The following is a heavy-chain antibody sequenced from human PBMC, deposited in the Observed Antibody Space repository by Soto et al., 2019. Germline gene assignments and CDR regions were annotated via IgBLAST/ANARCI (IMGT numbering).Heavy chain of an antibody. CDR1: GFTFSSYW. CDR2: ISIDGSRT. CDR3: AKDGQSGFWSGYYLDV. D-gene: IGHD3-3*01. V-gene: IGHV3-74*01. Sequence: PGGSLRLSFAASGFTFSSYWMHWVRRAPGKGLVWGSRISIDGSRTNSADSVKGRLTISRDNAKNTLYLQMNGLRAEDTAVYYCAKDGQSGFWSGYYLDVWGQGTTVTVSS. J-gene: IGHJ6*02.